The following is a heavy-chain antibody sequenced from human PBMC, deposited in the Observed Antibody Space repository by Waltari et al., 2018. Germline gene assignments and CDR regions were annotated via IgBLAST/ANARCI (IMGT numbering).Heavy chain of an antibody. Sequence: QVQLQESGPGRVKPSEPLSLTGAASGSSISSGSYWGWIRPPPGKGLEWIGSIYHSGSTYYNPSLKSRVTISIDTSKNQFSLKLSSVTAADTAVYYCARLGYTGSYYVGYWGQGTLVTVSS. CDR1: GSSISSGSY. D-gene: IGHD1-26*01. V-gene: IGHV4-38-2*01. J-gene: IGHJ4*02. CDR2: IYHSGST. CDR3: ARLGYTGSYYVGY.